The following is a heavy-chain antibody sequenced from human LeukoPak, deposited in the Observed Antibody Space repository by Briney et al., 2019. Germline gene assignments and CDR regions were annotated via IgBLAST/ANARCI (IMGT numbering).Heavy chain of an antibody. Sequence: SETLSLTCAVYGGSFSGYYWSWIRQPPGKGLEWIGEINHSGNTNYNPSLKSRVTISVDTSKNQFSLKLSSVTAADTAVYYCARRYGDLYFDYWGQGTLVTVSS. CDR3: ARRYGDLYFDY. CDR1: GGSFSGYY. V-gene: IGHV4-34*01. D-gene: IGHD4-17*01. CDR2: INHSGNT. J-gene: IGHJ4*02.